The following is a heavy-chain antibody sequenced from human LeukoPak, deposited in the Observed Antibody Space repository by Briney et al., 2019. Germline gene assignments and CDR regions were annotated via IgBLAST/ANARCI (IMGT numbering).Heavy chain of an antibody. D-gene: IGHD3-3*01. CDR3: ARGTTYYDFWSGYADWFDP. J-gene: IGHJ5*02. Sequence: SETLSLTCAVYGGSFSSYYWSWIRQPPGKGLEWIGYIYYSGSTNYNPSLKSRVTISVDTSKNQFSPKLSSVTAADTAVYYCARGTTYYDFWSGYADWFDPWGQGTLVTVSS. CDR2: IYYSGST. CDR1: GGSFSSYY. V-gene: IGHV4-59*01.